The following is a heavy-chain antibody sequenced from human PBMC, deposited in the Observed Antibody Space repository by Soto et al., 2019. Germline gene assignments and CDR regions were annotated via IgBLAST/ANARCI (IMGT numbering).Heavy chain of an antibody. CDR1: GFTFSSYG. D-gene: IGHD2-2*01. Sequence: QVQLVESGGGVVQPGRSLRLSCAASGFTFSSYGMHWVRQAPGKGLEWVAVIGYDGSNKYYADSVKGRFTISRDNSKNTLYLQMNSLRAEDTAVYYCARGAVMTPGYYFDYWGQGTLVTVSS. CDR2: IGYDGSNK. J-gene: IGHJ4*02. V-gene: IGHV3-33*01. CDR3: ARGAVMTPGYYFDY.